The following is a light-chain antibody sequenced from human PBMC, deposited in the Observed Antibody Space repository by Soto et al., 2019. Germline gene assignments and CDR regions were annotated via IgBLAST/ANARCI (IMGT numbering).Light chain of an antibody. CDR2: EVS. CDR1: SSDVGGYNY. J-gene: IGLJ1*01. Sequence: QSVLTQPASVSGYPGQSITIYCTGTSSDVGGYNYVSWYQQHPGKAPKLMIYEVSNRPSGVSNRFSGSKSGNTASLTISGLQAEDEADYYCSSYTSSSTNYVFGTETKVTVL. V-gene: IGLV2-14*01. CDR3: SSYTSSSTNYV.